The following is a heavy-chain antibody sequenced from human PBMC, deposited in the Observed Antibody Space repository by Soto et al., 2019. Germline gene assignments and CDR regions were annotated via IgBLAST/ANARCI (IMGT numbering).Heavy chain of an antibody. Sequence: GGSLRLSCAASGFTFSSYGMHWVRQAPGKGLEWVAVIWYDGSNKYYADSVKGRFTISRDNSKNTLYLQMNSLRAEDTAVYYCARGRYCSSTSCYGYYYYGMDVWGQGTTVTVSS. V-gene: IGHV3-33*01. CDR3: ARGRYCSSTSCYGYYYYGMDV. D-gene: IGHD2-2*01. J-gene: IGHJ6*02. CDR2: IWYDGSNK. CDR1: GFTFSSYG.